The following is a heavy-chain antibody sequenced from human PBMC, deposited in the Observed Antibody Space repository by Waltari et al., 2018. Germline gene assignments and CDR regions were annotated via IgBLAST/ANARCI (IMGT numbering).Heavy chain of an antibody. CDR1: GGSISSSSYY. D-gene: IGHD4-17*01. Sequence: QLQLQESGPGLVKPSETLSLTCTVSGGSISSSSYYWGWIRQPPGKGLEWIGSIYYSGSTYYNPSLKSRVTISVDTSKNQFSLKLSSVTAADTAVYYCARGYGDYDGAFDIWGQGTMVTVSS. CDR2: IYYSGST. CDR3: ARGYGDYDGAFDI. J-gene: IGHJ3*02. V-gene: IGHV4-39*07.